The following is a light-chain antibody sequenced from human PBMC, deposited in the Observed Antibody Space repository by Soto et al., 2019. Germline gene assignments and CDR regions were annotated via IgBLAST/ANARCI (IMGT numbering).Light chain of an antibody. Sequence: EIVMTQSPATLSVSPGEGATLACRASQSVSSNLAWYQQKPGQAPRLLIYGASTRATGIPARFSGSGSGTEFTLTISSLQSEDFAVYYCQHYNNWPPWTFGQGTNVEIK. J-gene: IGKJ1*01. V-gene: IGKV3-15*01. CDR2: GAS. CDR3: QHYNNWPPWT. CDR1: QSVSSN.